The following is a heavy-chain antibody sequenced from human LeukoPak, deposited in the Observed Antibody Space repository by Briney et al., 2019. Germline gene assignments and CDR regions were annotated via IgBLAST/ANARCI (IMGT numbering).Heavy chain of an antibody. J-gene: IGHJ4*02. CDR3: AKGSITMVRGKGSYFDY. CDR2: ISWNSGSI. Sequence: GRSLRLSCAASGFTFDDYAMHWVRQAPGKGLEWVSGISWNSGSIGYADSVKGRFTISRDNAKNSLHLQMNSLRAEDTALYYCAKGSITMVRGKGSYFDYWGQGTLVTVSS. CDR1: GFTFDDYA. D-gene: IGHD3-10*01. V-gene: IGHV3-9*01.